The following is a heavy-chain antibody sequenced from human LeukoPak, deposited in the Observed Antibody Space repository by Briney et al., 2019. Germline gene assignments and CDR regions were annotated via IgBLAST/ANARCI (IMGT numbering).Heavy chain of an antibody. CDR2: INPRGGGT. J-gene: IGHJ6*02. CDR3: ARGYDLSGAYYYYYGMDV. V-gene: IGHV1-46*01. CDR1: GYTFTSYH. Sequence: ASVKVSCKASGYTFTSYHMHWVRQAPGQGLEWMGIINPRGGGTNYAQKFQGRVTMTRDTSTSTVYMELSSLRSEDTAIYYCARGYDLSGAYYYYYGMDVRGQGTTVTVSS. D-gene: IGHD3-16*01.